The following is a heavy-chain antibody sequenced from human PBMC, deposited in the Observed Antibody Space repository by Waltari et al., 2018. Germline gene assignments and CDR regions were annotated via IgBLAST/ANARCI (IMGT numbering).Heavy chain of an antibody. D-gene: IGHD4-17*01. CDR3: ARRDGDYSREYYYYGMDV. CDR2: IIPIFGTA. V-gene: IGHV1-69*13. J-gene: IGHJ6*02. Sequence: QVQLVQSGAEVKKPGSSVKVSCKASGGTFSSYAISWVRQAPGQGLEWMGGIIPIFGTANDAQKFQGRVTITADESTSTAYMELSSLRSEDTAVYYWARRDGDYSREYYYYGMDVWGQGTTVTVSS. CDR1: GGTFSSYA.